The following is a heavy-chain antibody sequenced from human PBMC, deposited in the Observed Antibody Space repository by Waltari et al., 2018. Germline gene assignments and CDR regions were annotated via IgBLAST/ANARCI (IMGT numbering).Heavy chain of an antibody. Sequence: QVQLVQSGAAVKKPGASVKVSCKASGYTFTSYAMHWVRQAPGHRLEWMGWNNAGNGNTKYSQKVQGRVTITRDTSASTAYMELSSLRSEDTAVYYCARDQDYYDSSGYLSIPVYWGQGTLVTVSS. V-gene: IGHV1-3*01. CDR1: GYTFTSYA. D-gene: IGHD3-22*01. CDR3: ARDQDYYDSSGYLSIPVY. J-gene: IGHJ4*02. CDR2: NNAGNGNT.